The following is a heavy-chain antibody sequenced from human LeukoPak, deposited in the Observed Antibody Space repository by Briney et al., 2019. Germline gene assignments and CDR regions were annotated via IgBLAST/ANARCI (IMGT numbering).Heavy chain of an antibody. V-gene: IGHV3-66*01. CDR2: LYSGGSA. J-gene: IGHJ4*02. Sequence: GGSLRLSCAASGLTVSSNCMSWVRQAPGKRLEWVSVLYSGGSAHYADSVKGRFTISRDSSKNTLYLQMNSLRAEDTAVYYCARGGGYLHDSSGYPYFDYWGQGTLVTVSS. D-gene: IGHD3-22*01. CDR1: GLTVSSNC. CDR3: ARGGGYLHDSSGYPYFDY.